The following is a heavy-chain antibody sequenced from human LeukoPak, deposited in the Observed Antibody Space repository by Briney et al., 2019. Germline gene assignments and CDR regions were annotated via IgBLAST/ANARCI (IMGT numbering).Heavy chain of an antibody. CDR1: GYTFTSYD. CDR3: ASTRYCSGGSCFAFDI. V-gene: IGHV1-8*01. Sequence: GASVKVSCKASGYTFTSYDINWVRQATGQGLEWMGWMNPNSGNTGYAQKFQGRVTITADESTSTAYMELSSLRSEDTAVYYCASTRYCSGGSCFAFDIWGQGTMVPVSS. CDR2: MNPNSGNT. D-gene: IGHD2-15*01. J-gene: IGHJ3*02.